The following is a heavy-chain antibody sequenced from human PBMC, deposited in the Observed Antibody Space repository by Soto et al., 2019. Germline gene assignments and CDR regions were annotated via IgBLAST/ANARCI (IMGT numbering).Heavy chain of an antibody. CDR1: GGSMSGSY. CDR2: IYYTGSP. Sequence: SETLSLTCTVSGGSMSGSYWSWIRQCPGKGLEWIAYIYYTGSPEYNPSLNSRVTISIDASKNQFSLKLNDVTAEETAVYYCARGGWYLDFWCLGILVTVS. CDR3: ARGGWYLDF. V-gene: IGHV4-59*01. J-gene: IGHJ4*02. D-gene: IGHD6-19*01.